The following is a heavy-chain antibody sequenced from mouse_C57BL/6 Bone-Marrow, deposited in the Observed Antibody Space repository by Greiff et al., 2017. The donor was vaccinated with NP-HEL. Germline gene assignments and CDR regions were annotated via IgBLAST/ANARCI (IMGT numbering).Heavy chain of an antibody. D-gene: IGHD2-3*01. V-gene: IGHV5-12*01. CDR2: ISNGGGSI. CDR1: GFTFSDYY. Sequence: EVQRVESGGGLVQPGGSLKLSCAASGFTFSDYYMYWVRQTPEKRLEWVAYISNGGGSIYYPDTVKGRFTISRDNAKNTLYLQMSRLKSEDTAMYYCARNSFYDGYSWFAYWGKGTLVTVAA. CDR3: ARNSFYDGYSWFAY. J-gene: IGHJ3*01.